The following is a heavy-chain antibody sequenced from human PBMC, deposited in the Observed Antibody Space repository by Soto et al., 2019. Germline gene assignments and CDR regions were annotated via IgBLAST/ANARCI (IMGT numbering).Heavy chain of an antibody. J-gene: IGHJ4*02. D-gene: IGHD3-10*01. V-gene: IGHV3-30-3*01. CDR1: EFSFNNYA. CDR2: ISSDGNNK. CDR3: ATWTLPLSWSWLQSAAGKFDY. Sequence: QVHLVESGGGVVQPGRSLRVSCTASEFSFNNYAVHWVRQAPGEGLECVALISSDGNNKYYPDSVKGRFTISRDHSNNTVYLQMHSLRLDDTAVYYCATWTLPLSWSWLQSAAGKFDYWGQGTLVTVSS.